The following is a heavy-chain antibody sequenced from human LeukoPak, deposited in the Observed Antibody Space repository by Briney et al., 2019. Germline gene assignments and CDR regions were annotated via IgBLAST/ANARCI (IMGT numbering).Heavy chain of an antibody. V-gene: IGHV1-24*01. D-gene: IGHD2-21*02. CDR3: ATMTAMAPDFDY. CDR2: FDPEDGET. Sequence: ASVKVSCKVSGYTLTELSMHWVRQAPGKGLEWMGGFDPEDGETIYAQKFQGRVTMTEDTSTDTAYMELSSLRSEDTAVYYCATMTAMAPDFDYWGQGTLVTVSS. J-gene: IGHJ4*02. CDR1: GYTLTELS.